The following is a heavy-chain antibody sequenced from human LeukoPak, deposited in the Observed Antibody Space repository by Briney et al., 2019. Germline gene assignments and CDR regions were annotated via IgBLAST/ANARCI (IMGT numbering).Heavy chain of an antibody. CDR3: AHLANYYYGMDV. CDR2: ISGSGGST. Sequence: GGSLRLSCAASGFTFSSYAMSWVRQAPGKGLEWVSAISGSGGSTYYEDSVKGRFTISRDNSKNTLYLQMNSLRAEDTAVYYCAHLANYYYGMDVWGQGTTVTVSS. CDR1: GFTFSSYA. J-gene: IGHJ6*02. V-gene: IGHV3-23*01.